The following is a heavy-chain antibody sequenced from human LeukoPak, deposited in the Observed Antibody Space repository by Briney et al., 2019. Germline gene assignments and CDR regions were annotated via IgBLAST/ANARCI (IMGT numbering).Heavy chain of an antibody. Sequence: SETLSLTCTVSGGSISSSTYYWGWIRRPPGKGLEWIGSIYYSGSTYYNPSLKSRVTISVDTSKNQFSLKLYSVTAADTAVYYCALYSTSSGWFDPWGQGTLVTVSS. CDR3: ALYSTSSGWFDP. J-gene: IGHJ5*02. V-gene: IGHV4-39*01. CDR1: GGSISSSTYY. CDR2: IYYSGST. D-gene: IGHD6-6*01.